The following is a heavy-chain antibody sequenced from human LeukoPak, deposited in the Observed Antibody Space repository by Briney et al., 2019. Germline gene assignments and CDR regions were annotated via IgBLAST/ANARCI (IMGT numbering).Heavy chain of an antibody. CDR3: ARESSSIYYCYYMDV. Sequence: SGTLSLTCAVSGGSISSSVWWSWVRQPPGKGLEWIGEVYHSGSTNYNPSLKSRVTISVDKSKNQFSLKLSSVTAADTAVYYCARESSSIYYCYYMDVWGKGTTVTVSS. D-gene: IGHD6-6*01. V-gene: IGHV4-4*02. CDR2: VYHSGST. CDR1: GGSISSSVW. J-gene: IGHJ6*03.